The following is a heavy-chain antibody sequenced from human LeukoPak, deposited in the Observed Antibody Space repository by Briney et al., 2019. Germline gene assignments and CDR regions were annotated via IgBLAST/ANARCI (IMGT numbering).Heavy chain of an antibody. CDR1: GFTFSSYG. CDR3: AKDYYDSSGPFDY. D-gene: IGHD3-22*01. Sequence: QSGGSLRLSCAASGFTFSSYGMHWVRQAPGKGLEWVAVISYDGSNKYYADSVKGRFTISRDNSKNTLYLQMNSLRAEDTAVYYCAKDYYDSSGPFDYWGQGTLVTVSS. V-gene: IGHV3-30*18. CDR2: ISYDGSNK. J-gene: IGHJ4*02.